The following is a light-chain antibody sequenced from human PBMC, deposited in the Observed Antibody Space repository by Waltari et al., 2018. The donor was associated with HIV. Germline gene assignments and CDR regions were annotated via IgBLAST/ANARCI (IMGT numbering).Light chain of an antibody. V-gene: IGLV2-23*02. CDR3: CSYAGSSTHV. CDR1: SSDVGSSNA. J-gene: IGLJ1*01. CDR2: EVN. Sequence: QSALTQPASVSGSPGQSITISCPGTSSDVGSSNALPWYQQHPGKAPKLMIYEVNKRPAGVSNRFSGSKSGNTASLTISGLQAEDEADYHCCSYAGSSTHVFGTGTKVTVL.